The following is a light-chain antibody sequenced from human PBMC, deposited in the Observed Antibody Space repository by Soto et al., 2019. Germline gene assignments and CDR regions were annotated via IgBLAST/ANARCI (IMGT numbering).Light chain of an antibody. Sequence: EIVLTQSPATLSVSPGERAALSCRASQSVSRSLAWYQQKPGQAPRLLMYDASTRATGIPGRFSGSGSGTEFTLTISSLQSEDVAVYHCQHYNNWPLTFGGGTKVEI. CDR3: QHYNNWPLT. V-gene: IGKV3-15*01. J-gene: IGKJ4*01. CDR1: QSVSRS. CDR2: DAS.